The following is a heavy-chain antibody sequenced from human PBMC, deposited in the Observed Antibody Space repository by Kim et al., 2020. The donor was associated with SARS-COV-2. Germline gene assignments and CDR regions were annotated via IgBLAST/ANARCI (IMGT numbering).Heavy chain of an antibody. D-gene: IGHD3-22*01. CDR1: GGSISSGGYY. CDR3: ARVLEPHYYDSSGPFDY. CDR2: IYYSGST. J-gene: IGHJ4*02. V-gene: IGHV4-31*03. Sequence: SETLSLTCTVSGGSISSGGYYWSWIRQHPGKGLEWIGYIYYSGSTYYNPSLKSRVTISVDTSKNQFSLKLSSVTAADTAVYYCARVLEPHYYDSSGPFDYWGQGTLVTVSS.